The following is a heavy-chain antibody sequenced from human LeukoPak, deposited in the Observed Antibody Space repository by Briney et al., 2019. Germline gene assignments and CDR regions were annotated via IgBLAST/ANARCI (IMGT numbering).Heavy chain of an antibody. CDR3: ARDQVGSSSPYSDY. Sequence: ASVKVSCKASGYTFTSSALSWVRQAPGQGLEWMGWIDTNTGDPTYAQGSTGRFVFSLDTSVSTAYLQITSLKAEDTAVYYCARDQVGSSSPYSDYWGQGTLVTVSS. V-gene: IGHV7-4-1*02. J-gene: IGHJ4*02. CDR2: IDTNTGDP. D-gene: IGHD6-13*01. CDR1: GYTFTSSA.